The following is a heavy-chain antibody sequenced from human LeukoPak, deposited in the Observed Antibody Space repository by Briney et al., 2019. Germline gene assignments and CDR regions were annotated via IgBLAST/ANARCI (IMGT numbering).Heavy chain of an antibody. J-gene: IGHJ4*02. CDR2: IYYSGST. CDR1: GGSISSYY. CDR3: ARADYDILTGYPTHPFDY. D-gene: IGHD3-9*01. V-gene: IGHV4-59*08. Sequence: PSETLSLTCTVSGGSISSYYWSWIRRPPGKGLEWIGYIYYSGSTNYKPSLKSRVTISVDTSKNQFSLRLNSVTAADTAVYYCARADYDILTGYPTHPFDYWGQGTLVTVSS.